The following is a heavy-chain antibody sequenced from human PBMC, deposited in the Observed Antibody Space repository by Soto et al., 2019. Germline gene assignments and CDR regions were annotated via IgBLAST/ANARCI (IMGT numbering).Heavy chain of an antibody. CDR1: GYTFTSYY. D-gene: IGHD6-19*01. CDR2: INPSGGST. CDR3: ARDCGTAVAGPHDAFAI. Sequence: ASVKVSCKASGYTFTSYYIHWVRQAPVQGLEWMVIINPSGGSTSYAQKFQGRVTMTRDTSTSTVYMQLSSLRSEDTAVYYCARDCGTAVAGPHDAFAIWGPGTMVTLSS. J-gene: IGHJ3*02. V-gene: IGHV1-46*01.